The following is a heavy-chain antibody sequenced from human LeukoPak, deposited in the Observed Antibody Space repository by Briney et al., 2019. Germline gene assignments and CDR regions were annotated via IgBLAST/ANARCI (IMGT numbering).Heavy chain of an antibody. Sequence: KAGESLKISCKGSGYSFTSYWIGWVRQMPGKGLEWMGIIYPGDSDTRYSPSFQGQVTISADKSISTAYLQWSSLKASDTAMYYCARQPTYDILTGYHNWFDPWGQGTLVTVSS. CDR1: GYSFTSYW. V-gene: IGHV5-51*01. D-gene: IGHD3-9*01. CDR2: IYPGDSDT. CDR3: ARQPTYDILTGYHNWFDP. J-gene: IGHJ5*02.